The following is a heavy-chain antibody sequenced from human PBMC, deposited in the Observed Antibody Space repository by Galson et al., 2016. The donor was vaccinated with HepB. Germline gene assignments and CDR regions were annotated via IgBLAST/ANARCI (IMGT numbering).Heavy chain of an antibody. CDR2: IKKDERT. J-gene: IGHJ4*02. CDR3: ARGGVYCFDS. Sequence: SLRLSCAASGFSFSYYGMYWVRQAPGKGLVWVSGIKKDERTTYADSVKARFTISRDNAKNTLYLQMNSLRVEDTAVYYCARGGVYCFDSWGQGALVTVSS. V-gene: IGHV3-74*01. D-gene: IGHD1-26*01. CDR1: GFSFSYYG.